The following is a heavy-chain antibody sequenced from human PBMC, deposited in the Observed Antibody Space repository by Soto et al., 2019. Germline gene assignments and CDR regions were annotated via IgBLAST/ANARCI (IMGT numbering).Heavy chain of an antibody. CDR2: ISTSSSTI. J-gene: IGHJ6*02. CDR1: GFTFSSYT. V-gene: IGHV3-48*02. CDR3: ARDDSSSSGDETYYYYYGMDL. Sequence: GGSLRLSCAASGFTFSSYTMNWVRQAPGKXLEWLSYISTSSSTIYYADSVRGRFTISRDNAQNSLYLQMDSLRDEDTAVYYCARDDSSSSGDETYYYYYGMDLWGQGTTVTVSS. D-gene: IGHD6-6*01.